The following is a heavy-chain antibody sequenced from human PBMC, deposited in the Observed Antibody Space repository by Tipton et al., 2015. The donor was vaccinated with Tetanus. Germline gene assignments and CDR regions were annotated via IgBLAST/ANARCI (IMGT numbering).Heavy chain of an antibody. CDR3: ARGRDAYKLGY. CDR1: GGSISSGSDGSY. D-gene: IGHD5-24*01. Sequence: TLSLTCTVSGGSISSGSDGSYWSWIRQHPGKGLEWIGYIYYSGSTSYNPSPKSRITISVDTSKNQFSLKLSSVTAADTAVHYCARGRDAYKLGYWGQGTLVTVSS. J-gene: IGHJ4*02. CDR2: IYYSGST. V-gene: IGHV4-31*03.